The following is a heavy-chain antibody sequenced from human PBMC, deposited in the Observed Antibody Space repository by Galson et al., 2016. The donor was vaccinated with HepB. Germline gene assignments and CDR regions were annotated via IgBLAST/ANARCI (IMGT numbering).Heavy chain of an antibody. Sequence: SLRLSCAGSGFNFSLYTVNWVRQAPGKGLEWLSSISKTSRNIYYADSVEGRSIISRDNAKSSLFLQMRGLTAADTAVYYCARDLKLSSTPGVYYYYGMDVWGPGTAVTVSS. CDR3: ARDLKLSSTPGVYYYYGMDV. V-gene: IGHV3-21*06. J-gene: IGHJ6*02. CDR1: GFNFSLYT. CDR2: ISKTSRNI. D-gene: IGHD2-15*01.